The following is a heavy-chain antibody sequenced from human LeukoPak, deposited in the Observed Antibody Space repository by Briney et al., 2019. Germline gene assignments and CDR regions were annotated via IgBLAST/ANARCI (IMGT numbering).Heavy chain of an antibody. CDR2: ISGSGGST. D-gene: IGHD3-10*01. Sequence: GGSLRLSCAASGFTFSSYAMSWVRQAPGEGLEWVSAISGSGGSTNYADSVKGRFSISRDNSKNTVYLQMNSLRAEDTAVYYCAKYYYGSGSYYNVKLYNWFDPWGQGTLVTVSS. CDR3: AKYYYGSGSYYNVKLYNWFDP. J-gene: IGHJ5*02. CDR1: GFTFSSYA. V-gene: IGHV3-23*01.